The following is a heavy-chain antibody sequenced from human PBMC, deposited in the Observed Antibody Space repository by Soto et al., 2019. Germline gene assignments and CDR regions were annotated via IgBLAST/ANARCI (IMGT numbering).Heavy chain of an antibody. J-gene: IGHJ4*02. CDR1: GDSVSSNSAA. CDR2: TFYRSKWSN. CDR3: ASHLRPTNWGGGYFDY. D-gene: IGHD7-27*01. Sequence: SQTLSLTCVISGDSVSSNSAAWNWIRQSPSRGLEWLGRTFYRSKWSNDYAVSVKSRITINPDTSKNQFSLKLTSVTAADTAVYYCASHLRPTNWGGGYFDYWGQGPLVTVSS. V-gene: IGHV6-1*01.